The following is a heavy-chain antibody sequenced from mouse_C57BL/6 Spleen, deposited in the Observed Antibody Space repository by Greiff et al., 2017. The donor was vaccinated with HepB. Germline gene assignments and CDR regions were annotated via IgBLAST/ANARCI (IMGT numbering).Heavy chain of an antibody. CDR2: ISYDGSN. J-gene: IGHJ2*01. Sequence: EVKLQESGPGLVKPSQSLSLTCSVTGYSITSGYYWNWIRQFPGNKLEWMGYISYDGSNNYNPSLKNRISITRDTSKNQFFLKLNSVTTEDTATYYCARAHYYYGSSYFFDYWGQGTTLTVSS. D-gene: IGHD1-1*01. V-gene: IGHV3-6*01. CDR1: GYSITSGYY. CDR3: ARAHYYYGSSYFFDY.